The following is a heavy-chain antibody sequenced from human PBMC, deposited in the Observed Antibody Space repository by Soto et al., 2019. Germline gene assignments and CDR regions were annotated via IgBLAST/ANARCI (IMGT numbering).Heavy chain of an antibody. Sequence: PSQTLSLTCAISGDSVSSNSAAWNWIRQSPSRGLEWLGRTYYRSKWYNHYAVSVKSRITVNPDTSKNQFSLQLNSVTPEDTAVYYCARRGSSGWYDVEEAFDIWGQGTMVTVSS. V-gene: IGHV6-1*01. D-gene: IGHD6-19*01. CDR2: TYYRSKWYN. CDR3: ARRGSSGWYDVEEAFDI. CDR1: GDSVSSNSAA. J-gene: IGHJ3*02.